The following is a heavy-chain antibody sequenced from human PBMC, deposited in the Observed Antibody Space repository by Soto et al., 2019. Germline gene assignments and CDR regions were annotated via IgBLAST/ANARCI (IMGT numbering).Heavy chain of an antibody. CDR1: GYTFTSYG. Sequence: GASVKVSCKASGYTFTSYGISWVRQAPGQGLEWMGWISAYNGNTNYAQKLQGRVTMTTDTSTSTAYMELRSLRSDDTAVYYCASAIGYCSGCSCSLNWFGPWGQGTLVTVSS. CDR2: ISAYNGNT. V-gene: IGHV1-18*01. D-gene: IGHD2-15*01. J-gene: IGHJ5*02. CDR3: ASAIGYCSGCSCSLNWFGP.